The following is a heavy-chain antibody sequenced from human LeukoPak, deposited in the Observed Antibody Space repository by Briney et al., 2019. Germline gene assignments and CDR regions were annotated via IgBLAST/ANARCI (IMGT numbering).Heavy chain of an antibody. CDR3: AKGIYNYGGYYFDY. J-gene: IGHJ4*02. V-gene: IGHV3-9*01. CDR1: GFTFDDYA. D-gene: IGHD4-17*01. CDR2: ISWNSGSI. Sequence: GGSLRLSCAASGFTFDDYAMHWVRQAPGKGLEWVSGISWNSGSIGYADSVKGRFTISRDNSKNTVSLQMNSLKLEDTALYFCAKGIYNYGGYYFDYWGQGTRVTVSS.